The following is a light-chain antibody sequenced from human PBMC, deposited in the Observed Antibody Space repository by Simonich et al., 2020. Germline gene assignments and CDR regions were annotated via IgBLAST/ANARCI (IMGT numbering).Light chain of an antibody. V-gene: IGLV3-25*03. CDR1: ALPKQY. J-gene: IGLJ1*01. CDR3: QSADSSGTYV. Sequence: SYELTQPSSVSVSPGQTARITCSGDALPKQYAYWYQQKPGQAPVLVIYKDSERPSGSPERFSGSSSGTTVTLTISGVQAEDEADYYCQSADSSGTYVFGTGTKVTVL. CDR2: KDS.